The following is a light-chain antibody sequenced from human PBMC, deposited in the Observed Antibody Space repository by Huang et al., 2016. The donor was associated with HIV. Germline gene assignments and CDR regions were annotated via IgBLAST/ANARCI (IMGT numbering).Light chain of an antibody. J-gene: IGKJ1*01. Sequence: DIQMTQSPSVMSASVGDRVTITCRASQGINNYLAWFQQKPGKGPKRLIYAASNLQSGVPSRFSGSGSETEFTLTISSLQPEDFATYYCLQHNTYPWTFGLGTKVEIK. CDR1: QGINNY. CDR2: AAS. V-gene: IGKV1-17*03. CDR3: LQHNTYPWT.